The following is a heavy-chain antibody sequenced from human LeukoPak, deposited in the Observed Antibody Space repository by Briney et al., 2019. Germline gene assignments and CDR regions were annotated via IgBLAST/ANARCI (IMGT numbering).Heavy chain of an antibody. CDR2: IYYSGST. CDR3: ARRKRAERWLQFPHFDY. D-gene: IGHD5-24*01. V-gene: IGHV4-39*01. CDR1: GGSISSSSYY. Sequence: KPSETLSLTCTVSGGSISSSSYYWGWIRQPPGKGLEWIGSIYYSGSTYYNPSLKSRVIISVDTSKKKFSLKLSSVTAADTAVYYCARRKRAERWLQFPHFDYWGQGTLVTVSS. J-gene: IGHJ4*02.